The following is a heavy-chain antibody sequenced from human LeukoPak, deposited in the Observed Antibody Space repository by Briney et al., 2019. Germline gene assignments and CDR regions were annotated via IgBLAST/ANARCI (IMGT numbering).Heavy chain of an antibody. J-gene: IGHJ3*02. Sequence: SETLSLTCAVSGYSISSGYYWGWIRQPPGKGLEWIGSIYHSGSTYYNPSLKSRVTISVDTSKNQFSLKLSSVTAADTAVYYCARVPGHAFDIWGQGTMVTVSS. CDR3: ARVPGHAFDI. CDR1: GYSISSGYY. D-gene: IGHD2-2*01. CDR2: IYHSGST. V-gene: IGHV4-38-2*01.